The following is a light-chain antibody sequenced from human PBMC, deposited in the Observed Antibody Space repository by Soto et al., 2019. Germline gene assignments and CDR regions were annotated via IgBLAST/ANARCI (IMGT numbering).Light chain of an antibody. CDR2: DAS. J-gene: IGKJ5*01. Sequence: PMTQSPSSLSASVGCRAPLTRQASQNINNYLNWYQQKPGRAPKLLIYDASNLEAGVPSRFGGSGSETDLTFTTSRLLPVDIATYYCQQYETVPTFG. V-gene: IGKV1-33*01. CDR3: QQYETVPT. CDR1: QNINNY.